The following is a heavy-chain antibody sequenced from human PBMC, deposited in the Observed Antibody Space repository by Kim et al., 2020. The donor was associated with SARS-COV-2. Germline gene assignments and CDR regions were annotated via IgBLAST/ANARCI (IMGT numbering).Heavy chain of an antibody. Sequence: TTDYAAPVQGRFTRSRDDSKNTLYRKMNSLKTEDTAVYYCTTLVRGAVASYWGQGTRVTVSS. D-gene: IGHD3-10*01. J-gene: IGHJ4*02. V-gene: IGHV3-15*01. CDR3: TTLVRGAVASY. CDR2: TT.